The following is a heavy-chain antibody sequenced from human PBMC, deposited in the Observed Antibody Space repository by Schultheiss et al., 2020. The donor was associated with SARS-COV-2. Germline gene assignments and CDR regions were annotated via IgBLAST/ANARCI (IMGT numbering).Heavy chain of an antibody. V-gene: IGHV3-48*03. CDR1: GFTFSSFE. CDR3: ARTKVVPAARADY. CDR2: ISSSGSTI. Sequence: GGSLRLSCAASGFTFSSFEMNWVRQAPGKGLEWVSYISSSGSTIYYADSVKGRFTISRDNAKNSLYLQMNSLRAEDTAVYYCARTKVVPAARADYWGQGTLVTVSS. J-gene: IGHJ4*02. D-gene: IGHD2-2*01.